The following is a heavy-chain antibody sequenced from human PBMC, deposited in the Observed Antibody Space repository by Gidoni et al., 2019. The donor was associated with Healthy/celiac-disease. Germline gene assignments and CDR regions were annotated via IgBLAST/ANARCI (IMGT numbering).Heavy chain of an antibody. CDR3: ARARGELLPFDY. CDR1: GFTFRRYS. D-gene: IGHD1-26*01. V-gene: IGHV3-21*01. CDR2: ISSSSSYI. Sequence: EVQLVESGGGLVKPGGSLRLSCAASGFTFRRYSMTWVRQAPGTGLEWVPSISSSSSYIYYADSVKGRFTISRDKAKNSLYLQMNSLGAEDTAVYYCARARGELLPFDYWGQGTLVTVSS. J-gene: IGHJ4*02.